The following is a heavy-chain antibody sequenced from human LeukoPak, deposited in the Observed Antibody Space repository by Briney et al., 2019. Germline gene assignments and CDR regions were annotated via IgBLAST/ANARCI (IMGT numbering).Heavy chain of an antibody. CDR2: IGDGSNI. J-gene: IGHJ4*02. CDR1: GFTFSHYF. CDR3: ARGTSDSPGIDY. V-gene: IGHV3-64*02. D-gene: IGHD1-14*01. Sequence: GGSLRLSCAASGFTFSHYFMHWVRQAPGKGPEYVSAIGDGSNILYADSVRGRFTISRDNSKNTLYLHMGSLRAEDMAVYYCARGTSDSPGIDYLGQGTLVTVSS.